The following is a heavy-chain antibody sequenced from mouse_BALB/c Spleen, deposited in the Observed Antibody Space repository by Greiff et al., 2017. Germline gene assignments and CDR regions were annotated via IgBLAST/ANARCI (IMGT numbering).Heavy chain of an antibody. D-gene: IGHD2-14*01. Sequence: EVKLEESGGGLVQPGGSLKLSCAASGFTFSSYGMSWVRQTPDKRLELVATINSNGGSTYYPDSVKGRFTISRDNAKNTLYLQMSSLKSEDTAMYYCARDPYRYDGGAMDYWGQGTSVTVSS. CDR3: ARDPYRYDGGAMDY. V-gene: IGHV5-6-3*01. CDR2: INSNGGST. J-gene: IGHJ4*01. CDR1: GFTFSSYG.